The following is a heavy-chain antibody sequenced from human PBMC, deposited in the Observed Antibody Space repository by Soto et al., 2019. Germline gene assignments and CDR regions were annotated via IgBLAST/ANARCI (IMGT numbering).Heavy chain of an antibody. CDR1: GLTVSNQY. V-gene: IGHV3-66*01. D-gene: IGHD2-8*01. CDR3: ARNGRPSFYYDMDV. Sequence: EVQLVESGGGLVQPGGSLRLSCAASGLTVSNQYMTWVRQAPGKGLEWVSVIHSGGNTFYADSVKGRFTISRDNSKNTLYLQMKSLRAEDTAVYHCARNGRPSFYYDMDVWGKGTTVTVSS. J-gene: IGHJ6*03. CDR2: IHSGGNT.